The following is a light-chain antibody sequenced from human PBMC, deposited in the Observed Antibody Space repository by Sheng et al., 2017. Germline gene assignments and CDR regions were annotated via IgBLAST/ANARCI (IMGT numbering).Light chain of an antibody. J-gene: IGLJ3*02. CDR1: SSDVGAYDR. CDR3: SSFSRSNTWV. CDR2: DVS. Sequence: QSALTQPASVSGSPGQSITISCTGTSSDVGAYDRVSWYQQTPRQSPKLMISDVSLRPSGVSNRFSGSKSGNTASLTISGLQAEDEADYYCSSFSRSNTWVFGGGTKADRP. V-gene: IGLV2-14*03.